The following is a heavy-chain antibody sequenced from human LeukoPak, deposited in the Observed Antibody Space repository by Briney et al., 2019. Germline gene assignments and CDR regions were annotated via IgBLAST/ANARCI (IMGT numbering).Heavy chain of an antibody. Sequence: SETLSLTCTVSGGSISSYYWNWIRQPPGKGLEWIGYIYYSGSTNYNPSLKSRVTISVDTSKNQFSLKLSSVTAADTAVYFCAREGFSAGYYYMDVWGKGTTVTVSS. J-gene: IGHJ6*03. V-gene: IGHV4-59*01. D-gene: IGHD1-26*01. CDR2: IYYSGST. CDR1: GGSISSYY. CDR3: AREGFSAGYYYMDV.